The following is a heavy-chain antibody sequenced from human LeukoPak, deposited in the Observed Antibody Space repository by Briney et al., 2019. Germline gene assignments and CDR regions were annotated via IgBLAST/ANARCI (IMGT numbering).Heavy chain of an antibody. CDR2: INHSGST. CDR1: GGSFSGYY. CDR3: ARGLRQQLVLSRFDY. J-gene: IGHJ4*02. Sequence: SETLPLTCAVYGGSFSGYYWSWIRQPPGKGLEWIGEINHSGSTNYNPSLKSRVTISVDTSKNQFSLKLSSVTAADTAVYYCARGLRQQLVLSRFDYWGQGTLVTVSS. V-gene: IGHV4-34*01. D-gene: IGHD6-13*01.